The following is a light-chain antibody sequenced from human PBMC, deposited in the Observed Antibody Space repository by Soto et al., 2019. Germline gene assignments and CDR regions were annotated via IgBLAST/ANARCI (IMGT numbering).Light chain of an antibody. CDR2: GVS. CDR3: QQYSISYT. J-gene: IGKJ2*01. CDR1: QSVSSN. Sequence: EIAITQSPAALSMSPGERATLSCRASQSVSSNLAWYQQKTGQAPRLLIYGVSSRATGIPDRFSGSGSGTDFTLSISRLEPEDFAVYYCQQYSISYTFGQGTKVDIK. V-gene: IGKV3-20*01.